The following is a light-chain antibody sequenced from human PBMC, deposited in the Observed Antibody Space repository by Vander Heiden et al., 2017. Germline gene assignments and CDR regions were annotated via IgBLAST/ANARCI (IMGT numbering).Light chain of an antibody. Sequence: QSALTQPRPVSGSPGQSVTISCTGTSNDVGDYHYVSWYQQYPGKAPKLIIYDVIKRPSGVPDRLSGSKSGNTASLTISGLQAEDEADYFCCSYAGNYVYVFGSGTTVTV. V-gene: IGLV2-11*01. J-gene: IGLJ1*01. CDR1: SNDVGDYHY. CDR3: CSYAGNYVYV. CDR2: DVI.